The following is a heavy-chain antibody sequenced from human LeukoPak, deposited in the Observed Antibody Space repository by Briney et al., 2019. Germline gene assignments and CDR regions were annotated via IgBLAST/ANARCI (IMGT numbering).Heavy chain of an antibody. J-gene: IGHJ4*02. CDR3: ARGRGTTVTTSGWDPLDY. CDR2: MNPNSGNT. V-gene: IGHV1-8*03. Sequence: ASVKVSCKASGYTFTSYDINWVRQATGQGLEWMGWMNPNSGNTGYAQKFQGRVTITRNTSISTAYMELSSLRSEDTAVYYCARGRGTTVTTSGWDPLDYWGQGTLVTVSS. CDR1: GYTFTSYD. D-gene: IGHD4-17*01.